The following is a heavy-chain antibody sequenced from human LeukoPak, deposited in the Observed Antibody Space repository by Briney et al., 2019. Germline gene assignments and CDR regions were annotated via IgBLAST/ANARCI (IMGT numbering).Heavy chain of an antibody. Sequence: PGGSLRLSCAASGFTFSSYSMNWVRQAPGKGLEWVSYISSSSSTIYYADSVKGRFTISRDNAKNSLYLQMNSLRAEDTAVYYCARGEVVTASLPDFYYYMDVWGKGTTVTISS. J-gene: IGHJ6*03. D-gene: IGHD2-15*01. V-gene: IGHV3-48*01. CDR1: GFTFSSYS. CDR3: ARGEVVTASLPDFYYYMDV. CDR2: ISSSSSTI.